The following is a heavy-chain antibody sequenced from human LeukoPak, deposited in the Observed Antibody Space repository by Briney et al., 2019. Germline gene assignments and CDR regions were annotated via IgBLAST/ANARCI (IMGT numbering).Heavy chain of an antibody. CDR1: GYTFTSYG. V-gene: IGHV1-18*01. J-gene: IGHJ4*02. CDR3: ARDSSSFGTGDY. D-gene: IGHD6-13*01. CDR2: ISAYNGNT. Sequence: ASVKVSCKTSGYTFTSYGVSWVRQAPGQGLEWMGWISAYNGNTNYAQKLQGRVTMTTDTSTGTAYMELRSLRSDDTAVYYCARDSSSFGTGDYWGQGTLVTVSS.